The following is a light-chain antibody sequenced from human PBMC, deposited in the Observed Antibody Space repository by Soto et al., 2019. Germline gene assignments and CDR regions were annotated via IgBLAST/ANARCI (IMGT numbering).Light chain of an antibody. V-gene: IGKV3-20*01. CDR3: HQYAVSPLT. CDR1: QSVSSKY. CDR2: GTS. J-gene: IGKJ4*01. Sequence: EIVLTQSPGTLSLSPGERATLSCRASQSVSSKYLAWYQQKPGQAPRVLIYGTSIRASGVPERFSGGGSGTDFTLTITRLEPEDFAVYYCHQYAVSPLTFGGGAKVDIK.